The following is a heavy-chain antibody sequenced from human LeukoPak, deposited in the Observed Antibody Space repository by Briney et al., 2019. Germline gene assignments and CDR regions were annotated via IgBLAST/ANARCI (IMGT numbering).Heavy chain of an antibody. CDR1: GFTFSSYA. V-gene: IGHV3-23*01. CDR3: AKHYDFWSGYLDY. D-gene: IGHD3-3*01. Sequence: GGPLRLSCAASGFTFSSYAMSWVRQAPGKGLEWVSAISGSGDSTYYADSVKGRFTISRDNSKNTLYLQMNSLRAEDTAVYYCAKHYDFWSGYLDYWGQGTLVTVSS. J-gene: IGHJ4*02. CDR2: ISGSGDST.